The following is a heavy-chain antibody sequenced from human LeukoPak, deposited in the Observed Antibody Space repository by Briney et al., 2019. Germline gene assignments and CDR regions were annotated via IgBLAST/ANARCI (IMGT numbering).Heavy chain of an antibody. V-gene: IGHV3-7*01. D-gene: IGHD3/OR15-3a*01. CDR2: IKQDGGER. J-gene: IGHJ4*02. Sequence: GGSLRLSCTASGFTFDNYCMTWVRQPPGKGLERVANIKQDGGERYYVDSVRGRFTISRDNSKNSLYLQMNSLRAEDTAVYYCVRDGRPLDYWGQGTLVIVS. CDR3: VRDGRPLDY. CDR1: GFTFDNYC.